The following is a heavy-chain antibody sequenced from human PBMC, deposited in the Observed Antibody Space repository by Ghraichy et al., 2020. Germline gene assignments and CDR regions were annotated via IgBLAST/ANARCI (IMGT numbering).Heavy chain of an antibody. Sequence: LSLTCAASGFIFRSYSMNWVRQAPGKGPEWVSAISGRDGGTYYADSVKGRFIISRDISKNTLYLQMNSLRAEDSAVYYCTKDLIGGAVLPTWCQGTLVTVSS. J-gene: IGHJ5*02. CDR1: GFIFRSYS. CDR3: TKDLIGGAVLPT. D-gene: IGHD7-27*01. CDR2: ISGRDGGT. V-gene: IGHV3-23*01.